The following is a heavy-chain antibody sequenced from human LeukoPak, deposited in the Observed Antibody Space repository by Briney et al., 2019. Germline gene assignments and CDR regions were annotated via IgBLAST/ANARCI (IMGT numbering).Heavy chain of an antibody. Sequence: PSETLSLTCSISGVSMSSYYWNWIRKPAGKGLEWIGCIYVSGSTSYNPSLKSRVTMSIDTSKNQFSLNLNSVTAADTAVYYCAREIDFPGGLRIDFWGQGILVTVSS. CDR2: IYVSGST. D-gene: IGHD3/OR15-3a*01. V-gene: IGHV4-4*07. J-gene: IGHJ4*02. CDR3: AREIDFPGGLRIDF. CDR1: GVSMSSYY.